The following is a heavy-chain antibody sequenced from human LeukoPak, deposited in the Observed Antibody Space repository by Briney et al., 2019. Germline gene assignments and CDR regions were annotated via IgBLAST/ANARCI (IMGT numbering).Heavy chain of an antibody. D-gene: IGHD6-19*01. J-gene: IGHJ4*02. CDR2: ISAYNGNT. CDR1: GYTFTSYG. V-gene: IGHV1-18*01. Sequence: EASVKVSCKASGYTFTSYGISWVRQAPGQGLEWMGWISAYNGNTNYAQKLQGRVTMTTDTSTSTAYMELRSLSSDDTAVYYCASDLAVAGTGCGDYWGQGTLVTVSS. CDR3: ASDLAVAGTGCGDY.